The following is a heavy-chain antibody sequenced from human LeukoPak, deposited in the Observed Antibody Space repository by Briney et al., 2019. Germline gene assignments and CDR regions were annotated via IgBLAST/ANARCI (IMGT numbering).Heavy chain of an antibody. J-gene: IGHJ4*02. D-gene: IGHD6-19*01. Sequence: GASVKVSCKASGYTFTSYDINWVRQATRQGLEWMGWMNPNSGNTGYAQKFQGRVTMTRNTSISTAYMELSSLRSEDTAVYYCAIKGKMGSGWLPFDYWGQGTLVTVSS. CDR3: AIKGKMGSGWLPFDY. V-gene: IGHV1-8*01. CDR1: GYTFTSYD. CDR2: MNPNSGNT.